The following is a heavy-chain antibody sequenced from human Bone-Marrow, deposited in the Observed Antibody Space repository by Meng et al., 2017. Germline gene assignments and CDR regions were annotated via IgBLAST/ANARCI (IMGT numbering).Heavy chain of an antibody. Sequence: QVRLVQSGAEVKKPGASVKVSCKASGYTFTSYGISWVRQAPGQGLEWMGWISAYNGNTNYVQKLQGRVTMTTDTSTSTAYMELRSLRSDDTAVYYCARDPHFYYYDSSGYCNWGQGTLVTVSS. CDR1: GYTFTSYG. CDR3: ARDPHFYYYDSSGYCN. CDR2: ISAYNGNT. V-gene: IGHV1-18*01. J-gene: IGHJ4*02. D-gene: IGHD3-22*01.